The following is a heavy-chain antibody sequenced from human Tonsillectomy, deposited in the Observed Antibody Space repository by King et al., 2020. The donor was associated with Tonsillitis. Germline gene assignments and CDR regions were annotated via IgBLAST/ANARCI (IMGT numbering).Heavy chain of an antibody. Sequence: QLQESGPGLVKPSETLSLTCTVSGGSISSYYWSWIRQPPGKGLEWIGYIYYSGSTNYNPSLKSRVTISVDTSKNQFSLKLSSVTAADTAVYYCARPGGSYLGHWFDPWGQGTLVTVSS. D-gene: IGHD1-26*01. J-gene: IGHJ5*02. CDR2: IYYSGST. V-gene: IGHV4-59*08. CDR3: ARPGGSYLGHWFDP. CDR1: GGSISSYY.